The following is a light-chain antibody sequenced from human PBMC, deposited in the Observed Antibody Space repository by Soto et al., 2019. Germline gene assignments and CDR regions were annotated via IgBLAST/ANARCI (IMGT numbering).Light chain of an antibody. Sequence: EIVMTQAPDSLAVSLGERATLNCKSSQSVLYSSNNKNYLAWYQQKPGQPPKLLIYWASTRESGVPDRFSGSGSGTKFTLTISSLQSEDFAVYYCQHYNGWPRTFGQGTKV. CDR1: QSVLYSSNNKNY. V-gene: IGKV4-1*01. CDR3: QHYNGWPRT. CDR2: WAS. J-gene: IGKJ1*01.